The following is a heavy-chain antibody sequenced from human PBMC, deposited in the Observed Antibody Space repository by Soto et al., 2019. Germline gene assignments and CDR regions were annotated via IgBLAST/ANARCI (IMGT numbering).Heavy chain of an antibody. Sequence: PGGSLRLSCAASGFTFSDYYMHWVRQTPGKGLVWVSYISGDGRSTTYADSVKGRFTISRDNAKYTLYLQMNSLRVDDTAVYYCTRDDSEGPKTTKGYWGQGTLVTVSS. V-gene: IGHV3-74*03. J-gene: IGHJ4*02. D-gene: IGHD1-1*01. CDR2: ISGDGRST. CDR1: GFTFSDYY. CDR3: TRDDSEGPKTTKGY.